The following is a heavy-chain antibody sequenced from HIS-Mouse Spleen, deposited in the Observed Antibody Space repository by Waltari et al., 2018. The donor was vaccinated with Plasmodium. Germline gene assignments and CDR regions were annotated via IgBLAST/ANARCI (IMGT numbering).Heavy chain of an antibody. Sequence: EVQLVESGGGVVQPGGSLRLSCAASGFTFGSYWRSWVRQAPGKGLEWVANIKQDGSEKYYVDSVKGRFTISRDNAKNSLYLQMNSLRAEDTAVYYCASSWYWYFDLWGRGTLVTVSS. V-gene: IGHV3-7*01. CDR3: ASSWYWYFDL. CDR1: GFTFGSYW. D-gene: IGHD6-13*01. J-gene: IGHJ2*01. CDR2: IKQDGSEK.